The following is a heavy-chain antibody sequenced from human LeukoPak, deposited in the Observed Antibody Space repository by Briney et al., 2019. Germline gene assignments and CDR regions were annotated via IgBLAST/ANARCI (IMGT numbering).Heavy chain of an antibody. CDR2: ISAYNGNT. CDR1: GYTFTSYG. J-gene: IGHJ6*02. Sequence: EASVKVSCKASGYTFTSYGISWVRQAPGQGLEWMGWISAYNGNTNYAQKLQDRVTMTTDTSTSTAYMELRSLRSDDTAVYYCARAPYCSGGSRPTDYYYYGMDVWGQGTTVTVSS. V-gene: IGHV1-18*01. CDR3: ARAPYCSGGSRPTDYYYYGMDV. D-gene: IGHD2-15*01.